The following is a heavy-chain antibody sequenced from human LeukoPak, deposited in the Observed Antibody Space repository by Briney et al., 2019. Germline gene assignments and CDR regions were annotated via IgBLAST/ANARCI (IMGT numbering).Heavy chain of an antibody. CDR3: AGGRLRVAAAGTTRRGSFDY. CDR1: GGSISSYY. J-gene: IGHJ4*02. Sequence: SETLSLTCTVSGGSISSYYWSWIRQPPGKGLEWIGEINHSGSTNYNPSLKSRVTISVDTSKNQFSLKLSSVTAADTAVYYCAGGRLRVAAAGTTRRGSFDYWGQGTLVTVSS. CDR2: INHSGST. D-gene: IGHD6-13*01. V-gene: IGHV4-34*01.